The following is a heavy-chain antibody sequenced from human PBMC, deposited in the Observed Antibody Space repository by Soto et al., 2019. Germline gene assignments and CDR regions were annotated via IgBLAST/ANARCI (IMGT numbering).Heavy chain of an antibody. D-gene: IGHD1-26*01. CDR2: IHNSGST. Sequence: QVQLQESGPGLVKPSETLSLTSTVSGGSISSYYWSWIRQPPGKGLEWIGNIHNSGSTNYKPSLKSRVTISVDTSKNQFSLKLSSVTAADTAVYYCARETDSGSYYTSDIWGQGTMVTVSS. CDR3: ARETDSGSYYTSDI. V-gene: IGHV4-59*01. J-gene: IGHJ3*02. CDR1: GGSISSYY.